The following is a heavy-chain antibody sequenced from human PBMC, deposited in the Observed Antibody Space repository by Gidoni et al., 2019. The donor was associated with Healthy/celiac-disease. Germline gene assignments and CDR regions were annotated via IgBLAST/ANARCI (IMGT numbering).Heavy chain of an antibody. CDR1: RFTFSSYG. Sequence: QVQLVESGGGVVQTGRSLRLSCAASRFTFSSYGMHWVRQAPGMGLEWVAVIWYDGSNKYYADSVKGRFTISRDNSKNTLYLQMNSLRAEDTAVYYCARDRRGIVVVPYWYFDLWGRGTLVTVSS. CDR2: IWYDGSNK. D-gene: IGHD3-22*01. CDR3: ARDRRGIVVVPYWYFDL. J-gene: IGHJ2*01. V-gene: IGHV3-33*01.